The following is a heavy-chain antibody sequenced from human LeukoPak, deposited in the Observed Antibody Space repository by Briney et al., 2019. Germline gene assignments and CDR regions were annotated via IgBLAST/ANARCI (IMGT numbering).Heavy chain of an antibody. V-gene: IGHV3-66*01. J-gene: IGHJ4*02. CDR2: IYSGGST. D-gene: IGHD1-26*01. CDR1: GFTVSSNY. CDR3: AKDVAGGSYVDY. Sequence: GGSLRLSCAASGFTVSSNYMSWVRQAPGKGLEWVSVIYSGGSTYYADSVKGRFTISRDNSKNTLYLQMNSLRDEDTALYYCAKDVAGGSYVDYWGQGTLVTVSS.